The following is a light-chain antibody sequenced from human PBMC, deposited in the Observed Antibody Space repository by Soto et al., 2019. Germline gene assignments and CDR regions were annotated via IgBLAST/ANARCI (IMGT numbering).Light chain of an antibody. Sequence: DIQMTQSPSTLSASVGDRVTITCRASQSINSWLAWYQQKPGKAPKLLIYKASSLESWVPSRFSGSGSGTEFTLSISSLQPDYFAIYYCQQYDSLPVTFGQGTKLEIK. CDR1: QSINSW. CDR3: QQYDSLPVT. CDR2: KAS. V-gene: IGKV1-5*03. J-gene: IGKJ2*01.